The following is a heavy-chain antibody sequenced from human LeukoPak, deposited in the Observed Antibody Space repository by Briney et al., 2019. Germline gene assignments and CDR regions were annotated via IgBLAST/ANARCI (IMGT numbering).Heavy chain of an antibody. CDR3: ARRDYDDSSGYHSSYFDH. D-gene: IGHD3-22*01. J-gene: IGHJ4*02. V-gene: IGHV4-59*08. CDR1: GGSISSYY. Sequence: SETVSLTCTVSGGSISSYYWSWSRQPPGKGLEWVGYIYYSGSTKYNPSLKSRVTISVDTSKNQFSLKVGSVTAADTAVYYCARRDYDDSSGYHSSYFDHWGEGTLVTVSS. CDR2: IYYSGST.